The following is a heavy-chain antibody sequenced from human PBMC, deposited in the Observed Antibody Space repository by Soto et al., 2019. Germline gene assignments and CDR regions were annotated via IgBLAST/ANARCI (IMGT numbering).Heavy chain of an antibody. Sequence: EVQLVESGGGLVQPGRSLRLSCAASGVTFDSVAIQWVRQAPGKGLEWVSSISWDGATIAYADAVKGRFTISRDNAKKFAFLRLNSLRSDDSAFYYCARGDTRDSWGKGTLVTVPS. CDR3: ARGDTRDS. CDR1: GVTFDSVA. D-gene: IGHD5-18*01. V-gene: IGHV3-9*01. J-gene: IGHJ4*02. CDR2: ISWDGATI.